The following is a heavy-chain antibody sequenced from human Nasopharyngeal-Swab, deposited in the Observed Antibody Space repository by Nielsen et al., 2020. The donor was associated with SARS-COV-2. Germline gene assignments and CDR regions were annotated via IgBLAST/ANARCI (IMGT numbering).Heavy chain of an antibody. CDR2: ISWNSGSI. D-gene: IGHD2-2*03. Sequence: WIRRPPGKGLEWVSGISWNSGSIGYADSVKGRFTISRDNAKNSLYLQMNSLRAEDTALYYCAKWDGYCSSTSCYNWFDPWGQGTLVTVSS. CDR3: AKWDGYCSSTSCYNWFDP. V-gene: IGHV3-9*01. J-gene: IGHJ5*02.